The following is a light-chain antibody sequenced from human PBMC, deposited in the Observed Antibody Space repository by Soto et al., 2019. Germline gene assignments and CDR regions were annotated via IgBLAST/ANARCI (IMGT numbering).Light chain of an antibody. Sequence: EIVLTQSPATLSLSPGERATLSCRASQSVGSNLAWYQEKPGQAPRLLIYDASNRATGIPARFSGSGSETDFPLTISSLEAEDFAVYYCQQRSSWPPDTFGQGTKLEMK. CDR2: DAS. CDR1: QSVGSN. V-gene: IGKV3-11*01. J-gene: IGKJ2*01. CDR3: QQRSSWPPDT.